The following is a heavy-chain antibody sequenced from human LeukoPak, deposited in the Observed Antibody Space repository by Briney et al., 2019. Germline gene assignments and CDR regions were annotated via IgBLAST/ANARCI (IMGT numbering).Heavy chain of an antibody. CDR1: SCSISSYY. CDR3: ARGGRYSYGFLGPYGMDV. D-gene: IGHD5-18*01. CDR2: IYYSGST. V-gene: IGHV4-59*01. J-gene: IGHJ6*02. Sequence: PSESLSLTCTVSSCSISSYYWSWVRQPPGKGLDWIGYIYYSGSTNYNPSLKSRVTISVDTSKNQFSLKLSSVNAADTAVYYCARGGRYSYGFLGPYGMDVWGQGTTVTVSS.